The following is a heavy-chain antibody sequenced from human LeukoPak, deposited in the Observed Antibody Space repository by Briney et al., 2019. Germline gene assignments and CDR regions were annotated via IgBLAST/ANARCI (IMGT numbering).Heavy chain of an antibody. D-gene: IGHD3/OR15-3a*01. CDR2: ISGSGVTT. V-gene: IGHV3-23*01. J-gene: IGHJ4*02. Sequence: PGGSLRLSCVASGFTFSSNAMSWVRQAPGKGLEWVSAISGSGVTTYYADHVKGRFTISRGNSKNTLFLQMNSLRVEDTAVYYCAKDRTRSDFWGQGTLVTVSS. CDR3: AKDRTRSDF. CDR1: GFTFSSNA.